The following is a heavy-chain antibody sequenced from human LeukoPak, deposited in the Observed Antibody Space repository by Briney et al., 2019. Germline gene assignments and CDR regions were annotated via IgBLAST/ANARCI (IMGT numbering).Heavy chain of an antibody. V-gene: IGHV4-61*02. CDR1: RGPISSGSYY. D-gene: IGHD3-10*01. CDR3: ARGRGRDVSFYYGMDV. Sequence: SQTLSLTCTVSRGPISSGSYYWSWLRQPAEKGLEWIGRIYSNGTTNRNPSLKSRATISVDTSKNHFSLKLSSVTAADTAVYYCARGRGRDVSFYYGMDVWGQGTTVTVSS. CDR2: IYSNGTT. J-gene: IGHJ6*02.